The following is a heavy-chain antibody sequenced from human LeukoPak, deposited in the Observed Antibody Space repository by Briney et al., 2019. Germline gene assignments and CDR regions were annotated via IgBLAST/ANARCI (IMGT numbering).Heavy chain of an antibody. CDR2: ISYDGSNQ. CDR1: GFTFSSYG. D-gene: IGHD3-16*01. J-gene: IGHJ4*02. Sequence: GRSLRLSCAVSGFTFSSYGRHWVRQAPGKGLEWVAVISYDGSNQYYADSVKGRFTISRDNSKNTLYLQMNSLRAEDTAVYYCAKDRNFGFLDYWGQGTLVIVSS. CDR3: AKDRNFGFLDY. V-gene: IGHV3-30*18.